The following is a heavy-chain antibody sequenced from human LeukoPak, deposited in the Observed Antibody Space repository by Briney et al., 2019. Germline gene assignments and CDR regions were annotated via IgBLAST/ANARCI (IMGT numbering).Heavy chain of an antibody. Sequence: PGGSLRLSCAASGFNFNTYNMNWVRQVPGKGLERVSYIGSGSVTIYYADSVKGRFTISRDNAKNSLYLQMNSLRAEDTAVYYCARTRGYGDYSTDYWGQGTLVTVSS. CDR3: ARTRGYGDYSTDY. CDR1: GFNFNTYN. D-gene: IGHD4-17*01. J-gene: IGHJ4*02. CDR2: IGSGSVTI. V-gene: IGHV3-48*01.